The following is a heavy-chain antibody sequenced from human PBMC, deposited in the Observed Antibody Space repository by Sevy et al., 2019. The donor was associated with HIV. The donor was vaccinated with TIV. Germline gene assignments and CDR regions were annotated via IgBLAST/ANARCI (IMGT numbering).Heavy chain of an antibody. V-gene: IGHV3-48*03. J-gene: IGHJ3*02. D-gene: IGHD5-18*01. CDR1: GFTFSSYE. CDR3: ARVGYVDTSMVSAFDI. CDR2: ISSSGSTI. Sequence: GGSLRLSCAASGFTFSSYEMNWVRQAPGKGLEWVSYISSSGSTIYYADSVKGRFTISRDNAKNSLYLQMNSLGAEDTAIYYCARVGYVDTSMVSAFDIWGQGTMVTVSS.